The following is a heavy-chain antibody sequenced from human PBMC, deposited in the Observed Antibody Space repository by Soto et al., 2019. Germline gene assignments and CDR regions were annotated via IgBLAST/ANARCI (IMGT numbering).Heavy chain of an antibody. V-gene: IGHV4-4*02. CDR1: RGSVSSNNW. Sequence: QVQLQESGPGLVKPSGTLSLTCGVSRGSVSSNNWWTWVRQPPGKGLEWIGEIYQTGTTNYNPSLQSRVTISLDKSNNHFSPKLNSVTAADTAVYYCARRIALSGTAGAPGDWGQGTLVIVSS. CDR2: IYQTGTT. D-gene: IGHD6-19*01. CDR3: ARRIALSGTAGAPGD. J-gene: IGHJ4*02.